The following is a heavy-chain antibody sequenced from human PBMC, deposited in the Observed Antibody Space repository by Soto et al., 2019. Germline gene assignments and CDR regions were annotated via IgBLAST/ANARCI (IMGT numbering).Heavy chain of an antibody. J-gene: IGHJ4*02. D-gene: IGHD3-3*01. CDR1: GGSISSSY. V-gene: IGHV4-59*08. CDR2: IYYSGST. CDR3: ARGEKDFWSGYYTGFDY. Sequence: SGTLSFTCPVSGGSISSSYWTWSRQPPGKGLEWIGFIYYSGSTNYNPSLKSRVTISVDTSKTQFSLKLSSVTAADTAVYYCARGEKDFWSGYYTGFDYWGQGTLVTVSS.